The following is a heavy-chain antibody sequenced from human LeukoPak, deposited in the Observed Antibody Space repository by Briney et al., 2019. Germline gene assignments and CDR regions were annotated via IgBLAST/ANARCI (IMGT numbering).Heavy chain of an antibody. D-gene: IGHD1-26*01. CDR2: LSGSGGST. Sequence: GGYLRLSCAASGFTFSSYAMSWVRQAPGKGLEWVSALSGSGGSTYYADSVKGRFTISRDNSKNTLYLQMNSLRAEDTAVYYCAKGSMSGSYYRYFDYWGQGTLVTVSS. CDR1: GFTFSSYA. CDR3: AKGSMSGSYYRYFDY. V-gene: IGHV3-23*01. J-gene: IGHJ4*02.